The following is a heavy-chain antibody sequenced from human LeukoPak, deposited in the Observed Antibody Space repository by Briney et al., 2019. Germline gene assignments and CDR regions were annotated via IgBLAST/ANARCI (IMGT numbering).Heavy chain of an antibody. CDR1: GFTFSNYG. V-gene: IGHV3-33*06. D-gene: IGHD3-22*01. Sequence: PGGSLRLSCAASGFTFSNYGMHWVRQAPGKGLEWVAIIWYDGSKKYYADSVKGRFTIYRDDSQGTLFLQMNSLRVEDTAVYYCAKYYYDSSGDLWGQGTRVIVSP. J-gene: IGHJ5*02. CDR3: AKYYYDSSGDL. CDR2: IWYDGSKK.